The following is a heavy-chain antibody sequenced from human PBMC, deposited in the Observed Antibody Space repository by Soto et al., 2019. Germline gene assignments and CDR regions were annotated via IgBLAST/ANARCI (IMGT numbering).Heavy chain of an antibody. J-gene: IGHJ4*02. CDR1: GFTFSSYG. CDR3: ARDMITFGGVIGETDY. Sequence: WGSLRLSCAASGFTFSSYGIHWFRQAPGKGLEWVTVIWFDGSNKYYADSVKGRFTISRDNFKNTLYLQMNSLRAEDTAIYYCARDMITFGGVIGETDYWGQGTLVNVS. V-gene: IGHV3-33*01. D-gene: IGHD3-16*02. CDR2: IWFDGSNK.